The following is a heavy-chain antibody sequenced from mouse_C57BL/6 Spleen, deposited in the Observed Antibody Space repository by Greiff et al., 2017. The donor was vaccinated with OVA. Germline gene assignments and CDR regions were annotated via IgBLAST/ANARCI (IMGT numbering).Heavy chain of an antibody. J-gene: IGHJ2*01. V-gene: IGHV1-50*01. CDR3: ARAIYYDYDNFDY. D-gene: IGHD2-4*01. Sequence: QVQLQQPGAELVKPGASVKLSCKASGYTFTSYWMQWVKQRPGQGLEWIGEIDPSDSYTNYNQKFKGKATLTVDTSSSTAYMQLSSLTSEDSAVYYCARAIYYDYDNFDYWGQGTTLTVSS. CDR2: IDPSDSYT. CDR1: GYTFTSYW.